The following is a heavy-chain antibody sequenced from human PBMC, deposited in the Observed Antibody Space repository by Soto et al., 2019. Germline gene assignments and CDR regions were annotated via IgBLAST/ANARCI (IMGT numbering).Heavy chain of an antibody. CDR3: AQTLGSAVAGPGRFDL. J-gene: IGHJ2*01. D-gene: IGHD6-19*01. Sequence: QVQLVQSGAEVKKPGSSVKVSCKASGGTFSNYAISWVRQAPGQGLEWMGGITPFFGTANYAQKFQGRVTITADESMRTAYLELSRLRSEATAVYYCAQTLGSAVAGPGRFDLWGRGTLVTVSS. CDR2: ITPFFGTA. CDR1: GGTFSNYA. V-gene: IGHV1-69*12.